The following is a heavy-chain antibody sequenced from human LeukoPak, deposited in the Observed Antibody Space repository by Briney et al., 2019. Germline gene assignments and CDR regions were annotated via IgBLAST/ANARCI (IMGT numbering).Heavy chain of an antibody. Sequence: PSETLSLTCTVSGGSISSYYWSWIRQPPGKGLEWIGYIYYSGSTNYNPSLKSRVTISVDTSKNQFSLKLSSVTAADTAVYYCARDTAMKRWGQGTLVTVSS. D-gene: IGHD5-18*01. CDR1: GGSISSYY. V-gene: IGHV4-59*01. CDR2: IYYSGST. CDR3: ARDTAMKR. J-gene: IGHJ4*02.